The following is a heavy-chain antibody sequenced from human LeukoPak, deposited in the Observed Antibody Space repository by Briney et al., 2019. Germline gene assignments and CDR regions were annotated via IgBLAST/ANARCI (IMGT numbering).Heavy chain of an antibody. CDR2: MNPNSGNT. Sequence: ASVKVSCKASGYTFTSYDINWVRQATGQGLEWMGWMNPNSGNTGYAQKFQGRVTMTRNASISTAYMELSSLRSEDTAVYYCATAPPGGGSYFDYWGQGTLVTVSS. D-gene: IGHD1-26*01. CDR1: GYTFTSYD. CDR3: ATAPPGGGSYFDY. V-gene: IGHV1-8*01. J-gene: IGHJ4*02.